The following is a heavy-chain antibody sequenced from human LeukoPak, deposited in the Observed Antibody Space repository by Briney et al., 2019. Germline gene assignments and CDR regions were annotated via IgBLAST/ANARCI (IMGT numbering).Heavy chain of an antibody. V-gene: IGHV4-59*12. J-gene: IGHJ4*02. D-gene: IGHD5-12*01. Sequence: PSETLSLTCTVSGGSISSYYWSWIRQPPGKGLEWIGYIYHSGSTYYNPSLKSRVTISVDRSKNQFSLKLSSVTAADTAVYYCARGKEMATIFDYWGQGTLVTVSS. CDR1: GGSISSYY. CDR3: ARGKEMATIFDY. CDR2: IYHSGST.